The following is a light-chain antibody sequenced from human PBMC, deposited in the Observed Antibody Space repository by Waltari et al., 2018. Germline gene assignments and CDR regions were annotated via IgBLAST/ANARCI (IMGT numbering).Light chain of an antibody. J-gene: IGKJ3*01. Sequence: DIVMTQTPLSLSVTLGQPATISCKSSQSLLHSDGKTYLFWYLHKPGQSPHLLIYEVSSGFPGVPDRFSGSGFGTDFTLMISRVEAEDVGIYYCMQGLNLPLTFGPGTKVDIK. CDR1: QSLLHSDGKTY. V-gene: IGKV2-29*01. CDR3: MQGLNLPLT. CDR2: EVS.